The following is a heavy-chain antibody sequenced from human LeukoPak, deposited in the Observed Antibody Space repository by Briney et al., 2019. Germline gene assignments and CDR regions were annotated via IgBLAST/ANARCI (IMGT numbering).Heavy chain of an antibody. D-gene: IGHD5-12*01. CDR2: INPSGGST. CDR3: ARGPLVEGYDYYFDY. Sequence: GASVKVSCKASGYTFTSYYMHWVRQAPGQGLEWMGIINPSGGSTSYAQKFQGRVTMTRDTSTSTVYMELSSLRSEDTAVYYCARGPLVEGYDYYFDYWGQGTLVTVSS. J-gene: IGHJ4*02. CDR1: GYTFTSYY. V-gene: IGHV1-46*01.